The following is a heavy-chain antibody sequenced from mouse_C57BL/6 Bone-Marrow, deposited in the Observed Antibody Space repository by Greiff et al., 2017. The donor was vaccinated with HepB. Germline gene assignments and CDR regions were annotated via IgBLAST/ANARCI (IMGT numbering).Heavy chain of an antibody. CDR3: ARGGVYGGYFYAMDY. J-gene: IGHJ4*01. CDR2: IYPRSGNT. Sequence: QVQLKESGAELARPGASVKLSCKASGYTFTSYGISWVKQRTGQGLEWIGEIYPRSGNTYYNEKFKGKATLTADKSSSTAYMELRSLTSEDSAVYFCARGGVYGGYFYAMDYWGQGTSVTVSS. CDR1: GYTFTSYG. V-gene: IGHV1-81*01. D-gene: IGHD2-3*01.